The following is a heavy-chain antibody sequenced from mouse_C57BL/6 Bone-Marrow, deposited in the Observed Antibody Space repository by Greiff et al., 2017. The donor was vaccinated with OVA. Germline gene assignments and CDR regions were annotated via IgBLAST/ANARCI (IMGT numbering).Heavy chain of an antibody. D-gene: IGHD2-3*01. CDR1: GFSFNTYA. CDR3: VRQGDGYYWDY. J-gene: IGHJ2*01. V-gene: IGHV10-1*01. CDR2: IRSKSNNYAT. Sequence: EVQLVESGGGLVQPKGSLKLSCAASGFSFNTYAMNWVRQAPGKGLEWVARIRSKSNNYATYYADSVKDRFTISRDDSESMLYLQMNNLKTEDTAMYYCVRQGDGYYWDYWGQGTTLTVSS.